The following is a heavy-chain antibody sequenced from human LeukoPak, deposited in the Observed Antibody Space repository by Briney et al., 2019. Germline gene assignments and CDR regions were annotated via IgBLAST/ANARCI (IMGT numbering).Heavy chain of an antibody. CDR1: GFAFSTYT. V-gene: IGHV3-21*01. CDR2: ISSRSSRI. D-gene: IGHD3-22*01. Sequence: GGSLRLSCGASGFAFSTYTMNWVRQGPGKGLEWVSSISSRSSRIYYADSVKGRFTISRENAKNSLYLQMTSLRADDTAVYYCARAMPFDGSGYYYPFDYWGQGTLVTVSS. CDR3: ARAMPFDGSGYYYPFDY. J-gene: IGHJ4*02.